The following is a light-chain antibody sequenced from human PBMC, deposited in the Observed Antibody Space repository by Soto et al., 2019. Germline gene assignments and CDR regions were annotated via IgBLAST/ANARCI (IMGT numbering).Light chain of an antibody. V-gene: IGKV3-11*01. CDR2: DAS. J-gene: IGKJ4*01. CDR1: QSVSST. Sequence: ESVLIKSPGTLSLSTGERATLSCRASQSVSSTVAWYQQNPGQPPRLLIYDASNRATGIPARFRGSGSGTDFTLTISSLEPEDFAVYYCQQRSNWPLPFGGGTKV. CDR3: QQRSNWPLP.